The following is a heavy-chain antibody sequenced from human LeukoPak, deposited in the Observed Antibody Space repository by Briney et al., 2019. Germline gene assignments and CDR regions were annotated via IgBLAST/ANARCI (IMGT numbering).Heavy chain of an antibody. Sequence: ASVKVSCKASGYTFTSYYMHWVRQAPGQGLEWMGIINPSGGSTSYAQKFQGRVTMTRDTSTSTVYMELSSLRSEDTAVYCCARERGGDGYNLDAFDIWGQGTMVTVSS. D-gene: IGHD5-24*01. J-gene: IGHJ3*02. CDR1: GYTFTSYY. V-gene: IGHV1-46*01. CDR3: ARERGGDGYNLDAFDI. CDR2: INPSGGST.